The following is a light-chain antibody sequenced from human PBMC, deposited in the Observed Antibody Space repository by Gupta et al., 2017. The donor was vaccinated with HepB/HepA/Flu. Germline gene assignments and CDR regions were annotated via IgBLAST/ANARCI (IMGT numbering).Light chain of an antibody. CDR3: HPRSPLT. CDR2: DAH. Sequence: EIVLTQSPATLSLSPGDRATLSCRASQTVSTYLDWEQQKPDQAPRILIDDAHNRDTGIKDRFSGSGSGTDFSLTSGSRETEDFEGYNSHPRSPLTFGQGTRLEIE. V-gene: IGKV3-11*01. CDR1: QTVSTY. J-gene: IGKJ5*01.